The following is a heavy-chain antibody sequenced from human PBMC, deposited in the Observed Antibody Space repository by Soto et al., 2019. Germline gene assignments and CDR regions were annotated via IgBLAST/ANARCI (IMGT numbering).Heavy chain of an antibody. V-gene: IGHV3-23*01. D-gene: IGHD3-22*01. J-gene: IGHJ4*02. CDR1: GFAFSSYA. CDR2: ISGSGGST. CDR3: AISRRGYYGSSGYYYVGFTFDY. Sequence: PGGALRLSCAASGFAFSSYAMSWVRQAPGKGLEWVSAISGSGGSTYYADSVKGRFTISRDNSKNTLYLQMNSLRAEDTAVYYCAISRRGYYGSSGYYYVGFTFDYWGQGTLFTVGS.